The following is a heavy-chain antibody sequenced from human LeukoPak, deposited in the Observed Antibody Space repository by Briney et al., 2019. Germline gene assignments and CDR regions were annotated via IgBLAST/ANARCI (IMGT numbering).Heavy chain of an antibody. J-gene: IGHJ4*02. CDR2: LNKDGVEK. V-gene: IGHV3-7*01. CDR1: GFTFTNHW. Sequence: GGSLRLSCVASGFTFTNHWMAWVRQTPGKGLEWVANLNKDGVEKNYVDSVKGRFAISRDNAKNSVYLQMNSLRVGDTALYYCARSIGQWRGLDDWAQGTLVTVSS. CDR3: ARSIGQWRGLDD. D-gene: IGHD3/OR15-3a*01.